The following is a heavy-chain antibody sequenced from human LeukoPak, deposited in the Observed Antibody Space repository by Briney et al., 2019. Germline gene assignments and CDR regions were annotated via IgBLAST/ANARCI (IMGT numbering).Heavy chain of an antibody. D-gene: IGHD6-13*01. CDR2: IYHSGST. CDR1: GGSISSSNW. CDR3: ARGPWVWQLVYYYYYMDV. V-gene: IGHV4-4*02. J-gene: IGHJ6*03. Sequence: SETLSLTCAVSGGSISSSNWWSWVRQPPGKGLEWIGEIYHSGSTNYNPSLKSRVTISVDTSKNQFSLKLSSVTAADTAVYYCARGPWVWQLVYYYYYMDVWGKGTTVTASS.